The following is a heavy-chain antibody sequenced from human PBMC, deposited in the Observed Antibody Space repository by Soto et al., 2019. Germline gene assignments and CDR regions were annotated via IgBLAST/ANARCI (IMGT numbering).Heavy chain of an antibody. J-gene: IGHJ6*02. CDR2: IIPIFATA. CDR3: AQCLLGVNYYYGMDV. Sequence: QVQLVQSGAEVKKPGSSVKVSCKASGGTFSSYAINWVRQAPGQGLEWMGGIIPIFATADYAQKFQGRVTITADESTSTDYLELSSLSSEDTAVYYCAQCLLGVNYYYGMDVWGQGTTVTVSS. V-gene: IGHV1-69*12. D-gene: IGHD3-16*01. CDR1: GGTFSSYA.